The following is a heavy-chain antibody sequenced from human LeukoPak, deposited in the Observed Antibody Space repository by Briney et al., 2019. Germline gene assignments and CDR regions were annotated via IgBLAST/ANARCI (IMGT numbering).Heavy chain of an antibody. CDR3: AKDGRWIQLFFDY. D-gene: IGHD5-18*01. CDR2: ISGGGGST. CDR1: GFTVSSYS. V-gene: IGHV3-23*01. Sequence: GGSLRLSCARSGFTVSSYSMSWGCQAPGQGLEWVSGISGGGGSTYYADSVKGRFTISRDNSKNTLYLQVDSLRAEDTAVYYCAKDGRWIQLFFDYWGQGTLVTVSS. J-gene: IGHJ4*02.